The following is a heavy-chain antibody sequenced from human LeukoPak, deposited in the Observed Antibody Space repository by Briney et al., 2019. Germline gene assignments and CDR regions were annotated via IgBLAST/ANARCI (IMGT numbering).Heavy chain of an antibody. V-gene: IGHV1-69*06. CDR3: ARKVPNDSSGYYYRGQFDP. Sequence: ASVKVSCKASGYTFTSYGINWVRQAPGQGLEWMGGIIPIFGTANYAQKFQGRVTITADKSTSTAYMELSSLRSEDTAVYYCARKVPNDSSGYYYRGQFDPWGQGTLVTVSS. D-gene: IGHD3-22*01. J-gene: IGHJ5*02. CDR1: GYTFTSYG. CDR2: IIPIFGTA.